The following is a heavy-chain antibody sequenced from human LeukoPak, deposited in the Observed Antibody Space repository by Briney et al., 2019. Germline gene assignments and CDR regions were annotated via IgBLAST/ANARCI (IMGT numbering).Heavy chain of an antibody. CDR2: MNSDGTVT. Sequence: GGSLRLSCAASGFTFSNYLMYWVRQAPGKGLVWVSRMNSDGTVTSYADSVKGRFTISRDNAKNTVYLQMNSLRAEDTAVYYCAKDVGGSGWYDALDIWGQGTMVIVSS. D-gene: IGHD6-19*01. CDR3: AKDVGGSGWYDALDI. V-gene: IGHV3-74*01. CDR1: GFTFSNYL. J-gene: IGHJ3*02.